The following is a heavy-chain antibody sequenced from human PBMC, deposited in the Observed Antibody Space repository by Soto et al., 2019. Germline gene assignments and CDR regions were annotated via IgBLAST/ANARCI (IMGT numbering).Heavy chain of an antibody. Sequence: GASVKVSCKASGGTFSSYAISWVRQAPGQGLEWMGGMNPNTGNTGYAQGFQGRVTMTRDTSISTAYMELKNLTTEEAAVYWCARALGYSSTSRLDLWGQGTLVTVSS. V-gene: IGHV1-8*02. J-gene: IGHJ4*02. CDR2: MNPNTGNT. D-gene: IGHD2-2*01. CDR3: ARALGYSSTSRLDL. CDR1: GGTFSSYA.